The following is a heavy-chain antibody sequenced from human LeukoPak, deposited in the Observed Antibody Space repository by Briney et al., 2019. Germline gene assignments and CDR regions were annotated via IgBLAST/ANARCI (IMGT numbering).Heavy chain of an antibody. J-gene: IGHJ6*03. CDR2: INPNSGGT. D-gene: IGHD1-20*01. V-gene: IGHV1-2*02. CDR1: GYTFTGHY. CDR3: ARTLTLITETYYMDV. Sequence: GASVKVSCKASGYTFTGHYMHWVRQAPGQGLEWMGWINPNSGGTNYAQKFQGRVTMTRDTSISTAYMELSRLRSDDTAVYYCARTLTLITETYYMDVWGKGTTVTVSS.